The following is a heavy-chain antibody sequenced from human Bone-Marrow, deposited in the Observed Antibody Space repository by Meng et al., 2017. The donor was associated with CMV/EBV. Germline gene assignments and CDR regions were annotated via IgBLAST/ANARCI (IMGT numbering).Heavy chain of an antibody. CDR1: GFTFSSYW. V-gene: IGHV3-7*01. J-gene: IGHJ6*02. CDR2: IKQDGSEK. D-gene: IGHD6-6*01. CDR3: ARVGSSSSFASYYYYGMDV. Sequence: GGSLRLSCAASGFTFSSYWMSWVRQAPGKGLEWVANIKQDGSEKYYVDSVKGRFTISRDNAKNSLYLQMNSLRAEDTAVYYCARVGSSSSFASYYYYGMDVWGQGTTDTVS.